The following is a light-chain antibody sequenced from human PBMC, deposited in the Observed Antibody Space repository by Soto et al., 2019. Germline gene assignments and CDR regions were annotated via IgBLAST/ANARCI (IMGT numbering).Light chain of an antibody. V-gene: IGLV4-69*01. CDR2: LNRDGSH. CDR3: QTWGTGTQL. J-gene: IGLJ2*01. CDR1: SGHSSYA. Sequence: QSVLTQSPSASASLGASVKLTCTLSSGHSSYAIAWHQQQPEKGPRYLMTLNRDGSHRKGAGIPDRFSGSSSGAERYLTISSLQSEDEADYYCQTWGTGTQLFGGGTKLTVL.